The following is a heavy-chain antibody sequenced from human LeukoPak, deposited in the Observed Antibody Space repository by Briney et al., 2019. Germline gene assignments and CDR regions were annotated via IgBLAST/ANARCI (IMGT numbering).Heavy chain of an antibody. Sequence: AGGSLRLSCAASGFAFRNFWMSWVRQAPGKGLELVANTKQDGSGKYYVDSVEGRFTVSRDNAKSSLYLQMNSLRAEDTAVYYCARENYNWNPDQGYKVFDYWGQGILVTVSS. CDR3: ARENYNWNPDQGYKVFDY. D-gene: IGHD1-20*01. V-gene: IGHV3-7*01. CDR2: TKQDGSGK. J-gene: IGHJ4*02. CDR1: GFAFRNFW.